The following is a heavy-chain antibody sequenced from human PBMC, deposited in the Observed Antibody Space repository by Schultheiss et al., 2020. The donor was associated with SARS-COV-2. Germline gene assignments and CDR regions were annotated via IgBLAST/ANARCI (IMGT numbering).Heavy chain of an antibody. CDR2: IYPGDSDT. J-gene: IGHJ4*02. Sequence: GGSLRLSCKGSGYSFTSYWIGWVRQMPGKGLEWMGIIYPGDSDTRYSPSFQGQVTISADKSISTAYLQWSSLKASDTAMYYCARHSGTWYIDYWGQGTLVTVSS. CDR1: GYSFTSYW. D-gene: IGHD2-15*01. CDR3: ARHSGTWYIDY. V-gene: IGHV5-51*01.